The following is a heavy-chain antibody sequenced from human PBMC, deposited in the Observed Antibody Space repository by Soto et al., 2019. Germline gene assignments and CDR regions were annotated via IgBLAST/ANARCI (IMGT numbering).Heavy chain of an antibody. CDR1: GYTFTSYG. CDR2: ISGYNGNA. CDR3: AAQLEMELPDY. Sequence: GASVKVSFKASGYTFTSYGISWVRQAPGQGLEWIGWISGYNGNANYAQKLQGRVTMTTDTSTSTAYMELRSLRSDDTAVYYCAAQLEMELPDYWGQGTLVTVSS. D-gene: IGHD1-7*01. V-gene: IGHV1-18*01. J-gene: IGHJ4*02.